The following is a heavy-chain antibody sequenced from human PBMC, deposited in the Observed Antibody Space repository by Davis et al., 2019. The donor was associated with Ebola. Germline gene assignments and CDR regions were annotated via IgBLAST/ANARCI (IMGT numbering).Heavy chain of an antibody. CDR2: IWYDGRNT. Sequence: GGSLRLSCAAPGFSFRDYGMHWVRQAPGKVLVWVAFIWYDGRNTHYIDSVKGRFTVSRDNPKNTMFLQMNSLRLEDTAVYYCAKDPTGHGSGNDYWGQGTLVIVSS. CDR1: GFSFRDYG. V-gene: IGHV3-30*02. J-gene: IGHJ4*02. D-gene: IGHD1-1*01. CDR3: AKDPTGHGSGNDY.